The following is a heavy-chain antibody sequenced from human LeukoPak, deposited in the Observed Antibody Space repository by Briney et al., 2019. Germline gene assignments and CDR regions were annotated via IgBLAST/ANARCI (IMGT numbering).Heavy chain of an antibody. J-gene: IGHJ4*02. Sequence: GGSLRLSCAASGFTFSIYSMNWVRQAPGKGLEWVPFISTGSSAIYYADSVKGRFTISRDNAKNSLYLQMNSLRDEDTAVYYCARVAEIQLWLRSAFDYWGQGTLVTVSS. CDR1: GFTFSIYS. CDR3: ARVAEIQLWLRSAFDY. CDR2: ISTGSSAI. D-gene: IGHD5-18*01. V-gene: IGHV3-48*02.